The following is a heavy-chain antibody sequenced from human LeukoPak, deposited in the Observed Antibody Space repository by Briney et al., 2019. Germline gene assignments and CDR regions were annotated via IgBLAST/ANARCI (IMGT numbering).Heavy chain of an antibody. J-gene: IGHJ4*02. D-gene: IGHD6-19*01. V-gene: IGHV4-4*07. Sequence: SETLSLTCTVSGGSISSYYWSWIRQPAGKGLEWIGRIYTSGSTNYNPSLKSRVTMSVDTSKNQFPLKLSSVTAADTAVYYCASTAVAVAGNRAYYFDYWGQGTLVTVSS. CDR1: GGSISSYY. CDR3: ASTAVAVAGNRAYYFDY. CDR2: IYTSGST.